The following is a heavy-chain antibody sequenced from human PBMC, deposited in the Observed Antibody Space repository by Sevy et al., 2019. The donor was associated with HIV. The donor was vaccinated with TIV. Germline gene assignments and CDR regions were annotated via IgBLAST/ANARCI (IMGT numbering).Heavy chain of an antibody. V-gene: IGHV1-69*13. CDR2: IIPIFGTA. D-gene: IGHD5-18*01. Sequence: ASVKVSCKASGGTFSSYAISWVRQAPGQGLEWMGGIIPIFGTANYAQKFQGRVTITADESTSTAYMELSSLRSEDTAVYYCARDRSHHTAMVLEIDAFDIWGQGTMVTVSS. CDR3: ARDRSHHTAMVLEIDAFDI. J-gene: IGHJ3*02. CDR1: GGTFSSYA.